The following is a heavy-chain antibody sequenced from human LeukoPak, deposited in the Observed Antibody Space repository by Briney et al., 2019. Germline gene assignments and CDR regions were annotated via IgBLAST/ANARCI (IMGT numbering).Heavy chain of an antibody. Sequence: GGSLILSCAASGFTFSTYAMNWVRPAPGKELEWVSSISGSGGSTYYAASVKGRFSISRDNFKNTVFLQMNSLRAEDMAVYYCAKEEQYSSGWSVHYWGQGTLVTVSS. D-gene: IGHD6-19*01. CDR2: ISGSGGST. CDR1: GFTFSTYA. V-gene: IGHV3-23*01. J-gene: IGHJ4*02. CDR3: AKEEQYSSGWSVHY.